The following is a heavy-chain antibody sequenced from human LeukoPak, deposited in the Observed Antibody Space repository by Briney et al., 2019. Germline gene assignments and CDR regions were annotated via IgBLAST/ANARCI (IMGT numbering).Heavy chain of an antibody. J-gene: IGHJ4*02. D-gene: IGHD6-6*01. CDR2: VYHSGST. CDR3: VRLRDSRSYYFDY. Sequence: SETLSLTCTVSGGSISSSNYYWGWIRQPPGKGLEWIGSVYHSGSTYYTPSLKSRVTISVDTSKNQFSLQLSSVTAADTAVYYCVRLRDSRSYYFDYWGQGILVTVSS. CDR1: GGSISSSNYY. V-gene: IGHV4-39*01.